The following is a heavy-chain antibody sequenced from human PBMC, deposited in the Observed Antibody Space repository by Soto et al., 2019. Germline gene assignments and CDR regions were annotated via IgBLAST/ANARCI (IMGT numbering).Heavy chain of an antibody. D-gene: IGHD2-8*01. CDR1: GFAFVSYG. V-gene: IGHV3-30*18. CDR3: ANVLRLDY. CDR2: ISYDGSNK. J-gene: IGHJ4*02. Sequence: WGSLRLSCAASGFAFVSYGMHWFRQSPVKGLEWVAVISYDGSNKYYADSVKGRFTISRDNSKNTLYLQMNSLRAEDTAVYYCANVLRLDYWGQGTLVTVSS.